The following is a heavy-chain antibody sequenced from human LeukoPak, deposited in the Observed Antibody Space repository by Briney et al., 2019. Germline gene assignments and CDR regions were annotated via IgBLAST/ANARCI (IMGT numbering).Heavy chain of an antibody. J-gene: IGHJ3*02. V-gene: IGHV5-51*01. CDR1: GYSFTNYW. CDR2: IYPDDSDT. D-gene: IGHD3-3*01. CDR3: ARQSTYFDFWSGYSSDTFDI. Sequence: GESLKISCKGHGYSFTNYWIGWVRQMPGKGLKWMGIIYPDDSDTRYSPSFQGQVTISADESVSTAYLQWSSLKPSDTAMYYCARQSTYFDFWSGYSSDTFDIWGQGTMVIVSS.